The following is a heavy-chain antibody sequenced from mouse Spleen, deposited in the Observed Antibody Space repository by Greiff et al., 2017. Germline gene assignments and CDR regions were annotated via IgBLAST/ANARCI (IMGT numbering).Heavy chain of an antibody. V-gene: IGHV14-3*02. CDR3: AFYYDYDWDY. J-gene: IGHJ2*01. CDR1: GLNIKDTY. Sequence: EVQLQESGAELVKPGASVKLSCTASGLNIKDTYMHWVKQRPEQGLEWIGRIDPANGNTKYDPKFQGKATITADTSSNTAYLQLSSLTSEDTAVYYCAFYYDYDWDYWGQGTTLTVSS. CDR2: IDPANGNT. D-gene: IGHD2-4*01.